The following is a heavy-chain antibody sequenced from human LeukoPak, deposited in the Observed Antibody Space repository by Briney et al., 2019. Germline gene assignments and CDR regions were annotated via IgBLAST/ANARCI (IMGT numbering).Heavy chain of an antibody. J-gene: IGHJ6*03. CDR1: GGSISSYY. Sequence: SETLSLTCTVSGGSISSYYWSWIRQPAGKGLEWIGRIYTSGSTNYNPSLKSRVTISVDKSKNQFSLKLRSVTAADTAVYYCARMGSEYYYYYMDVWGKGITVTVSS. D-gene: IGHD3-10*01. CDR2: IYTSGST. CDR3: ARMGSEYYYYYMDV. V-gene: IGHV4-4*07.